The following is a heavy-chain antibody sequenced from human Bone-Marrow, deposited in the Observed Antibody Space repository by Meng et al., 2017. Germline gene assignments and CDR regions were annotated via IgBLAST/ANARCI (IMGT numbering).Heavy chain of an antibody. CDR3: ARGRGDDILTGYYYYGMDV. V-gene: IGHV1-8*03. Sequence: ASVKVSCKASGYTFTSYDINWVRQATGQGLEWMGWMNPNSGNTGYAQKFQGRVTITRNTSISTAYMELSSLRSEDTAVYYCARGRGDDILTGYYYYGMDVWGQGTTVTVSS. D-gene: IGHD3-9*01. J-gene: IGHJ6*02. CDR2: MNPNSGNT. CDR1: GYTFTSYD.